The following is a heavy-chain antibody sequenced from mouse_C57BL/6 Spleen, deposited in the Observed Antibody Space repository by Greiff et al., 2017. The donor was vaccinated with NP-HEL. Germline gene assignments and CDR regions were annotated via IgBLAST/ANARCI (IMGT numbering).Heavy chain of an antibody. CDR3: EVITYNWYIDV. CDR2: IYPEDGDT. CDR1: GYAFSSHW. J-gene: IGHJ1*03. V-gene: IGHV1-80*01. D-gene: IGHD1-1*01. Sequence: QVQLQQSGAELVKPGASVKLSCKASGYAFSSHWMNWVKQRPGKGLEWIGQIYPEDGDTNYNGKFKGKATLTADKSSSTAYLQLRLLTSEDSEVDFCEVITYNWYIDVWGTGTPVTVSS.